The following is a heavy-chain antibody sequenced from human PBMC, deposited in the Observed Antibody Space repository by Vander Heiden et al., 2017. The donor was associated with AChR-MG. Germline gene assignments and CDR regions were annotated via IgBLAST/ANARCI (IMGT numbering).Heavy chain of an antibody. CDR3: ARPLVIVDAFDI. V-gene: IGHV3-7*01. CDR1: GVTFRSYW. J-gene: IGHJ3*02. Sequence: EVQLVESGGGLVQPGGSLRLSCAAAGVTFRSYWMSWVRQDPGKGLEWVANIKRDGSEKYYVDSVKGRFTISRDNAKNSLYLQMNSLRAEDTAVYYCARPLVIVDAFDIWGQGTMVTVSS. D-gene: IGHD3-22*01. CDR2: IKRDGSEK.